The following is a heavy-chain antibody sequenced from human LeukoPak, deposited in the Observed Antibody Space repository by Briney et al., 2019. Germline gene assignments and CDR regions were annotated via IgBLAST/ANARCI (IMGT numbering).Heavy chain of an antibody. Sequence: PGRSLRLSCAASGFTFDDYAMHWVRQAPGKGLEWVSGISWNSATIGHADSVKGRFTISRDNAKDSLYLQMNSLRTDDTALYYCARGLEKGYSYGIDYWGQGTLVTVSS. D-gene: IGHD5-18*01. CDR1: GFTFDDYA. V-gene: IGHV3-9*01. CDR2: ISWNSATI. CDR3: ARGLEKGYSYGIDY. J-gene: IGHJ4*02.